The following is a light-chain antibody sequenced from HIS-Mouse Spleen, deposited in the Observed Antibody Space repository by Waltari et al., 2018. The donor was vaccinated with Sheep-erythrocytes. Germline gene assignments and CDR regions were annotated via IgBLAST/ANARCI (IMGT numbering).Light chain of an antibody. V-gene: IGLV1-36*01. CDR3: AAWDDSLNGQV. J-gene: IGLJ2*01. Sequence: QSVLTQPPSVSEAPRQRVTIPCSGSSPNIGNNAVNWYQQLPGKAPKLLIYYDDLLPSGVSDRFSGSKSGTSASLAISGLQSEDEADYYCAAWDDSLNGQVFGGGTKLTVL. CDR2: YDD. CDR1: SPNIGNNA.